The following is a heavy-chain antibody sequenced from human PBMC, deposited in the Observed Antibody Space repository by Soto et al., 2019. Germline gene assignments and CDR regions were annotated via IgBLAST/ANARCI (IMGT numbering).Heavy chain of an antibody. V-gene: IGHV1-46*01. CDR2: INPSGGTT. D-gene: IGHD2-2*01. J-gene: IGHJ4*02. Sequence: QVQLAQSGTEVKKPGASVKVSCKTSGYIFTSYYIHWVRQAPGQGLEWMGIINPSGGTTTYPQKFQGRVTMTRATSTSTVYMELSSLRSEDTAVYYCARGPATAPDAYWGLGTLVTVSS. CDR3: ARGPATAPDAY. CDR1: GYIFTSYY.